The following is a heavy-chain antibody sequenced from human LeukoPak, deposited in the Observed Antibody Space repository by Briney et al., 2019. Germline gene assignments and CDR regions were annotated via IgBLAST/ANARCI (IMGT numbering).Heavy chain of an antibody. Sequence: PGGSLRLSCAGSGFTFGSYTINWVRQGPGKGMEWASTISHSGATYYADSVEGRLTISRDNSRNTVFLQMNSLGAEDTALYFCARRSHAAPAGYSPFFDYWGQGTLVTVSS. CDR2: ISHSGAT. J-gene: IGHJ4*02. CDR1: GFTFGSYT. D-gene: IGHD6-25*01. V-gene: IGHV3-23*01. CDR3: ARRSHAAPAGYSPFFDY.